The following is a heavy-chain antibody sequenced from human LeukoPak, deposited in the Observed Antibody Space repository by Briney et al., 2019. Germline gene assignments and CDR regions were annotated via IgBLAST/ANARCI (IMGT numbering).Heavy chain of an antibody. CDR2: INYSGST. CDR1: GGSFSNKSYY. J-gene: IGHJ4*02. D-gene: IGHD7-27*01. CDR3: ARVHWGSEGSGSFDY. Sequence: PSETVSLTCSVSGGSFSNKSYYWGWVRQPPGKGLEWIGCINYSGSTYYNPSLRSRVSMLGDTSENRFSLKVTSVTAADTAVYYCARVHWGSEGSGSFDYWGQGTLVAVSS. V-gene: IGHV4-39*01.